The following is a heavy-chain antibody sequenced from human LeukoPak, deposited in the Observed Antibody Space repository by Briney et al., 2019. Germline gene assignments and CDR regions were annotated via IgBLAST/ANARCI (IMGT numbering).Heavy chain of an antibody. Sequence: ASVKVSCKASGGTFSSYAISWVRQAPGQGLEWMGIINPYGGSTSYEQKFQGRVTMTRDTSTSTVYMYLSSLRSEDTAVYYGARGEGGVMKGVGGAFDIWGQGPMVTVSS. J-gene: IGHJ3*02. CDR2: INPYGGST. CDR3: ARGEGGVMKGVGGAFDI. CDR1: GGTFSSYA. D-gene: IGHD3-16*01. V-gene: IGHV1-46*01.